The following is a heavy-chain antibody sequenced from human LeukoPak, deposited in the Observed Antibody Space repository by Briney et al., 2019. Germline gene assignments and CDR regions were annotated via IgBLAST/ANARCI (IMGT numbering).Heavy chain of an antibody. J-gene: IGHJ3*02. CDR2: IYYSGST. D-gene: IGHD6-13*01. CDR3: ARHLPHSSSWYMDAFDI. V-gene: IGHV4-39*01. CDR1: GGSISSSSYY. Sequence: SETLSLTCTVSGGSISSSSYYWGWIREPPGKGLEWIGSIYYSGSTYYNPSLKSRVTISVDKSKNQFSLKLSSVTAADTAVYYCARHLPHSSSWYMDAFDIWGQGTMVTVSS.